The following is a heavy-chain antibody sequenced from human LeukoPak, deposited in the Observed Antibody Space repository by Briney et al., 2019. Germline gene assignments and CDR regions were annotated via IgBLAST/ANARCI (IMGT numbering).Heavy chain of an antibody. Sequence: SETLSLTCTVSGGSLSSSSYYWGWIRQPPGKGLEWIGSIYYSGSTYYNPSLKSRVTISVDTSKNQFSLKLSSVTAADTAVYYCARVPMYYYDPAAFDIWGQGTMVTVSS. CDR2: IYYSGST. V-gene: IGHV4-39*07. CDR1: GGSLSSSSYY. J-gene: IGHJ3*02. CDR3: ARVPMYYYDPAAFDI. D-gene: IGHD3-22*01.